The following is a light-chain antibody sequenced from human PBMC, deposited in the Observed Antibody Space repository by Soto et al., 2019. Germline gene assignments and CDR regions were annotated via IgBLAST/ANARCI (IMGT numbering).Light chain of an antibody. Sequence: EIVMTQSPATLSVSPGERATLSCRASQSVSSNLAWYQQKPGQAPRLLIYGASTRATGIPARFSGSGSGTEFNLAISSLQSEDFAVSYCQQYNNWPPVTFGQGTKLEI. CDR1: QSVSSN. J-gene: IGKJ2*01. V-gene: IGKV3-15*01. CDR3: QQYNNWPPVT. CDR2: GAS.